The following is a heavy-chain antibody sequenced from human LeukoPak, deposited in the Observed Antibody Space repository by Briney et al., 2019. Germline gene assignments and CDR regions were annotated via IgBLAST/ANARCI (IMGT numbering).Heavy chain of an antibody. D-gene: IGHD5-18*01. J-gene: IGHJ6*03. Sequence: PGESLKISCKGSGYSFTSYWIGWVRQMPGKGLEWMGIIYPGDSGTRYSPSFQGQVTISADKSISTAYLQWSSLKASDTAMYYCARTSNTAMVDYYYYYMDVWGKGTTVTVSS. CDR1: GYSFTSYW. CDR2: IYPGDSGT. CDR3: ARTSNTAMVDYYYYYMDV. V-gene: IGHV5-51*01.